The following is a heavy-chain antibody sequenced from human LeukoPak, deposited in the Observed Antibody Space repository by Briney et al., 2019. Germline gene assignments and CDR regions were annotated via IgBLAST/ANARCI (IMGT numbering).Heavy chain of an antibody. D-gene: IGHD3-9*01. CDR2: IKQDGSEK. V-gene: IGHV3-7*01. J-gene: IGHJ4*02. Sequence: GGSLRLSCAASGFTFSSYWMSWVRQAPGKGLEWVANIKQDGSEKYYVDSVKGRSTISRDNAKNSLYLQMNSLRAEDTAVYYCQLRNQYYDILTGYYRSDFDYWGQGTLVTVSS. CDR1: GFTFSSYW. CDR3: QLRNQYYDILTGYYRSDFDY.